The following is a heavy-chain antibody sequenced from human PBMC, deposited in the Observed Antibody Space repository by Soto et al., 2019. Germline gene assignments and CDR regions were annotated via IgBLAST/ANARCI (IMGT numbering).Heavy chain of an antibody. V-gene: IGHV3-64*01. Sequence: EAQLLESGGGLVQPGGSLRLSCAASGFTFSSYAIHWVRQAPGKGLEFVSAINYNGDNTYHIPSVGARFTISRDNSKNTVYLQMGSLRAEDMAVYYCGRSRVATVTDEALDIWGQGTTVTVSS. CDR2: INYNGDNT. J-gene: IGHJ3*02. D-gene: IGHD4-17*01. CDR3: GRSRVATVTDEALDI. CDR1: GFTFSSYA.